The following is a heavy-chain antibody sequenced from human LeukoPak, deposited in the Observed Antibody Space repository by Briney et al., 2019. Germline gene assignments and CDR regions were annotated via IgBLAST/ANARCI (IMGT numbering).Heavy chain of an antibody. CDR3: AKSSKAILLWFGELSRYFDY. CDR2: IRYDGSNK. CDR1: GFTFSSYG. Sequence: GGSLRLSCAASGFTFSSYGMHWVRQAPGKGLEWVAFIRYDGSNKYYADSVKGRFTISRDNSKNTLYLQMNSLRAEDTAVYYCAKSSKAILLWFGELSRYFDYWPQGTLVPVSS. D-gene: IGHD3-10*01. J-gene: IGHJ4*02. V-gene: IGHV3-30*02.